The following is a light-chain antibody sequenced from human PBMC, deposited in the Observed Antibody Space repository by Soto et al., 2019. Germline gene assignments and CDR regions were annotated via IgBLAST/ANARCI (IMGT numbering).Light chain of an antibody. CDR1: QSVSRSY. CDR2: GAS. J-gene: IGKJ1*01. V-gene: IGKV3-20*01. Sequence: EIVLTQSPGTLSLSPGERVTLSCRASQSVSRSYLAWYPQNPGQAPRLLIYGASSRATGIPDRFSGSGSGTAFTPTISKPEPEDFARFFLQPQSSSTRTFGQGTKGESK. CDR3: QPQSSSTRT.